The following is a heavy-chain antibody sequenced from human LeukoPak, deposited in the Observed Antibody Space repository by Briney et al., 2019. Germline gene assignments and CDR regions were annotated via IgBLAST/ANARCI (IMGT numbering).Heavy chain of an antibody. Sequence: GGSLRLSCAASGFTFSSYGMHLVRQAPGKGLEWVGVISYDGSNKYYADSVKGRFTISRDNSENTLYLQMNSLRVEDTAIYYCAKSTAPCSRGSCYSALESWGQGTLVTVSS. CDR2: ISYDGSNK. V-gene: IGHV3-30*18. J-gene: IGHJ4*02. CDR1: GFTFSSYG. D-gene: IGHD2-15*01. CDR3: AKSTAPCSRGSCYSALES.